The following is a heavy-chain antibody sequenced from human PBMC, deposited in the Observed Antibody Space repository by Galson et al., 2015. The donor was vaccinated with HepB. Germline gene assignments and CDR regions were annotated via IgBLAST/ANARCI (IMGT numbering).Heavy chain of an antibody. J-gene: IGHJ3*02. V-gene: IGHV3-30*18. D-gene: IGHD3-3*01. CDR2: ISYDGSNK. CDR3: AKDQGGSVTYYDFWSGYYDAFDI. Sequence: SLRLSCAASGFTFSSYGMHWVRQAPGKGLEWVAVISYDGSNKYYADSVKGRFTISRDNSKNTLYLQMNSLRAEDTAVYYCAKDQGGSVTYYDFWSGYYDAFDIWGQGTMVTVSS. CDR1: GFTFSSYG.